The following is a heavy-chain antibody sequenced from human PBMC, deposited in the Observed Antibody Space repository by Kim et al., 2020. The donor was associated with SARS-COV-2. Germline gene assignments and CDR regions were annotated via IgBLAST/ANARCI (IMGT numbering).Heavy chain of an antibody. V-gene: IGHV3-20*04. D-gene: IGHD6-13*01. CDR1: GFIFDEHG. Sequence: GGSLRLSCAGSGFIFDEHGMSWVRQAPGKGLEWVAGISFNGGAEGYAASVKGRFTISRDNAKKSLYLQMNRLRAEDTAFYYCTRGSSWNPSWGQGTLVTVSS. CDR2: ISFNGGAE. CDR3: TRGSSWNPS. J-gene: IGHJ1*01.